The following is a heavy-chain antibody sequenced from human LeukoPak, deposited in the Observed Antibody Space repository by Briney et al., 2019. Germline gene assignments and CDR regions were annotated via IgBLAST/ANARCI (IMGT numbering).Heavy chain of an antibody. D-gene: IGHD3-16*01. CDR3: AWGPDDAFDI. J-gene: IGHJ3*02. Sequence: PSETLSLTCTVSGGSISSSSYYWGWIRQPPGKGLEWIGSIYYSGSTYYNPSLKSRVTISVDTSKNQFSLKLSSVTAADTAVYYCAWGPDDAFDIWGQGTMVTVPS. CDR1: GGSISSSSYY. V-gene: IGHV4-39*01. CDR2: IYYSGST.